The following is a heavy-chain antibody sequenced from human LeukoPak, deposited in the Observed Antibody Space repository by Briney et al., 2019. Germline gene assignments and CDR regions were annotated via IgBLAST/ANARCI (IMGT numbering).Heavy chain of an antibody. CDR3: ARSDYYGSGSHTVFDAFDI. D-gene: IGHD3-10*01. Sequence: PSETLPLTCTVSGGSVNNYFWSWIRRPPGKGLEWIGYIDDSGNTDYNPSLKSQVSISIAKSKNQFFLKLSSVTAADTAMYYCARSDYYGSGSHTVFDAFDIWGQGTRVTVSS. CDR1: GGSVNNYF. CDR2: IDDSGNT. J-gene: IGHJ3*02. V-gene: IGHV4-59*02.